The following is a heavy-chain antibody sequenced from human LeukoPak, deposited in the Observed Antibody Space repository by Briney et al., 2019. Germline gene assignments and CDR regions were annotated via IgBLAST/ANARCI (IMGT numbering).Heavy chain of an antibody. D-gene: IGHD3-3*01. CDR2: IWYDGSNK. CDR1: GFTFSSYG. V-gene: IGHV3-33*01. J-gene: IGHJ6*02. CDR3: ARGTYYDFWSGLTYYYYGMDV. Sequence: GGSLRLSCAASGFTFSSYGMHWVRQAPGKGLEWVAVIWYDGSNKYYADSVKGRFTISRDNSKNTLYLQMNSLRAEDTAVYYCARGTYYDFWSGLTYYYYGMDVWGQGTTVIVSS.